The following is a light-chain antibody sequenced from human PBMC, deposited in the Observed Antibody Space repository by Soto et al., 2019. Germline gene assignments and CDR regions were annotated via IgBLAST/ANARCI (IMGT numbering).Light chain of an antibody. CDR2: AAS. J-gene: IGKJ3*01. CDR3: QKSYSTLFT. CDR1: QSISSY. Sequence: DIQMTQSPSSLSASVGDRVTITCRASQSISSYLNWYQQKPGKAPKLLIYAASSLQSGVPSRFSGSVSGTDFTLTSSSLQPEDFATYYCQKSYSTLFTFGPGTKVDIK. V-gene: IGKV1-39*01.